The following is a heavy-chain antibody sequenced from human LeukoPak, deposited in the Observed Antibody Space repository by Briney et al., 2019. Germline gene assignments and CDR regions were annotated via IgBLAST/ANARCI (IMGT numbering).Heavy chain of an antibody. CDR2: ISGSGGST. D-gene: IGHD6-19*01. J-gene: IGHJ4*02. V-gene: IGHV3-23*01. Sequence: GGSLRLSCAASGFTFSSYGMSWVRQAPGKGLEWVSAISGSGGSTYYADSVKGRFTISRDNSKNTLYLQMNSLRAEDTAVYYCAKHGEYSSGWYGGFDYWGQGTLVTVSS. CDR3: AKHGEYSSGWYGGFDY. CDR1: GFTFSSYG.